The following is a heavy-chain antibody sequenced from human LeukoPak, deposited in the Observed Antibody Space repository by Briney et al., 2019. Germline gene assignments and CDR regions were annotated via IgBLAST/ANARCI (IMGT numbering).Heavy chain of an antibody. CDR1: GYSITSYW. CDR3: ARSDNWNYVYFDY. CDR2: IYPGDSDT. J-gene: IGHJ4*02. V-gene: IGHV5-51*01. D-gene: IGHD1-7*01. Sequence: GESLKISCKGSGYSITSYWIGWVRQLPGKGLEGMGIIYPGDSDTRYSPAFRGQVTISADKSISTAYLQWSSLKASDTAMYYCARSDNWNYVYFDYWGQGTLVTVSS.